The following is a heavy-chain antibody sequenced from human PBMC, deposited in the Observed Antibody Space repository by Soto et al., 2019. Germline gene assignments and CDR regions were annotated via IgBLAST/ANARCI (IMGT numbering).Heavy chain of an antibody. CDR1: GYTFPSYY. CDR3: ARDRGVYMTSVPLWYFDL. D-gene: IGHD4-17*01. CDR2: ISPYNGNT. J-gene: IGHJ2*01. Sequence: QVQLVQSGAEVKQPGASVKVSCKASGYTFPSYYISWVRQAPGQRPEWMGWISPYNGNTNYALKLQGRVTMTTDTSTSTAYTELRSLRSDDTAVYYCARDRGVYMTSVPLWYFDLWGRGSLVTVSS. V-gene: IGHV1-18*01.